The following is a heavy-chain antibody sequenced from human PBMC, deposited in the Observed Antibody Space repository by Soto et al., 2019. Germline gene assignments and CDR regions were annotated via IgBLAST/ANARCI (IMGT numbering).Heavy chain of an antibody. CDR3: ARSRTYKWTPSTTLYGMDV. CDR1: GGTFSSYA. J-gene: IGHJ6*02. Sequence: QVQLVQSGAEVKKPGSSVKVSCKASGGTFSSYAISWVRQAPGQGLEWMGGIIPIFGTANYAQKFQGRVTITADDAMRLAFXELSSLRSEDTAVYYCARSRTYKWTPSTTLYGMDVWGQGTTVTVSS. CDR2: IIPIFGTA. V-gene: IGHV1-69*12. D-gene: IGHD1-1*01.